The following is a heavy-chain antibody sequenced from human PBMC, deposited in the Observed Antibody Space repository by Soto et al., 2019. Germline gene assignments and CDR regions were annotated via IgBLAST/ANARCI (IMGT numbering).Heavy chain of an antibody. CDR2: INPSGGST. CDR3: ASVGLGLYYYDSSGSTDRMGV. J-gene: IGHJ6*04. D-gene: IGHD3-22*01. V-gene: IGHV1-46*01. CDR1: GYTFTSYY. Sequence: ASVKVSCKASGYTFTSYYMHWVRQAPGQGLEWMGIINPSGGSTSYAQKFQGRVTMTRDTSTSTVYMELSSLRSEDTAVYYCASVGLGLYYYDSSGSTDRMGVWGKRNTVTV.